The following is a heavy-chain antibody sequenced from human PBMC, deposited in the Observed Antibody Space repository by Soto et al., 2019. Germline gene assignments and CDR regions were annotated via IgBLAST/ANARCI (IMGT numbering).Heavy chain of an antibody. J-gene: IGHJ4*02. Sequence: GDLALASTVRCASLSSCRDHGTLIRQPPGKGLEWIGYIYYSGSTNYNPSLKSRVTISVDTSKNQFSLKLSSVTAADTAVYYCARGGYSGYDLSPSIWGQGTLVTVSS. CDR3: ARGGYSGYDLSPSI. CDR2: IYYSGST. D-gene: IGHD5-12*01. CDR1: CASLSSCRDH. V-gene: IGHV4-61*01.